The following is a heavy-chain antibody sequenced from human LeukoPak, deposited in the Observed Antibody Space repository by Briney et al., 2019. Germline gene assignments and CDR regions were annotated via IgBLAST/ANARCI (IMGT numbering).Heavy chain of an antibody. CDR2: IYYSGST. CDR1: GGSISSSSYY. CDR3: ASPGVVVITTRSGFDY. Sequence: SETLSLTCTVSGGSISSSSYYWGWIRQPPGKGLEWIGSIYYSGSTYYNPSLKSRVTISVDTSKNQFSLKLSSVTAADTAVYYCASPGVVVITTRSGFDYWGQGTLVTVSS. J-gene: IGHJ4*02. V-gene: IGHV4-39*07. D-gene: IGHD3-22*01.